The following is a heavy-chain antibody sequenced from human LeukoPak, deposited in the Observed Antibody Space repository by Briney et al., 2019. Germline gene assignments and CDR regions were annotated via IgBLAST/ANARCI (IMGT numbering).Heavy chain of an antibody. D-gene: IGHD2-2*01. CDR1: GLNVTYDY. J-gene: IGHJ6*03. Sequence: GGSLRLSCAASGLNVTYDYMSWVRQAPGKGLEWLSVIYSGGMTYYADSVKGRFIISRDNSKNTLYLQMNRLRAEDTAVYYCYARPVLPAAFLPSGNYMDVWGKGTTVTVSS. CDR2: IYSGGMT. CDR3: YARPVLPAAFLPSGNYMDV. V-gene: IGHV3-53*01.